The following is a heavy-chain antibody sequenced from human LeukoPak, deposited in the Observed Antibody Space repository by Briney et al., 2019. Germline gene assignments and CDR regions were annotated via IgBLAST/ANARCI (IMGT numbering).Heavy chain of an antibody. CDR1: GFIFSSYA. D-gene: IGHD3-22*01. J-gene: IGHJ4*02. CDR2: ISYDGSNK. Sequence: PGGSLRLSCAASGFIFSSYAMHWVRQAPGTGLALVVVISYDGSNKYYADSVKGRFTISRDNSKNTLYLQMNSLRAEDTAVYYCARDPLYYDSSQLLYWGQGTLVTVSS. V-gene: IGHV3-30-3*01. CDR3: ARDPLYYDSSQLLY.